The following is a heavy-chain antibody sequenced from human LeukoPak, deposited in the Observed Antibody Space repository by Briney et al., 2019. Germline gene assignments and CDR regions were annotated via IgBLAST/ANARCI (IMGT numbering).Heavy chain of an antibody. CDR3: ATDQFRPTEYYYDSSGFFHY. D-gene: IGHD3-22*01. CDR1: GYTLTELS. J-gene: IGHJ4*02. V-gene: IGHV1-24*01. CDR2: FDPEDGET. Sequence: GASVKVSCKVSGYTLTELSTHWVRQAPGKGLEWMGGFDPEDGETIYAQKFQGRVTMTEDTSTDTAYMELSSLRSEDTAVYYCATDQFRPTEYYYDSSGFFHYWGQGTLVTVSS.